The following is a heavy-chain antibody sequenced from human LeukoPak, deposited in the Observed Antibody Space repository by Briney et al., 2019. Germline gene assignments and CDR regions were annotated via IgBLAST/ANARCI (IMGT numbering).Heavy chain of an antibody. CDR3: ARLALLGFGELFVGGNKYYFGY. J-gene: IGHJ4*02. D-gene: IGHD3-10*01. V-gene: IGHV4-39*01. CDR2: IYYSGST. Sequence: PSETLSLTCTVSGGSISSSSYYWGWIRQPPGKGLEWIGSIYYSGSTYYNPSLKSRVTISVDTSKNQFSLKLSSVTAADTAVYYCARLALLGFGELFVGGNKYYFGYWGQGTLVTVSS. CDR1: GGSISSSSYY.